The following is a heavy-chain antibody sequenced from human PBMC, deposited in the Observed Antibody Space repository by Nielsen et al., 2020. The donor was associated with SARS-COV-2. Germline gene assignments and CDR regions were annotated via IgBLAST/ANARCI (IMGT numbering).Heavy chain of an antibody. D-gene: IGHD6-25*01. CDR2: INAGNGNT. CDR3: ARHQRGYIDY. V-gene: IGHV1-3*01. CDR1: RYSFASYS. J-gene: IGHJ4*02. Sequence: ASVKVSCKASRYSFASYSMHWLGPAPAKRLEWMGWINAGNGNTRYSQKFQGRVTITRDTSASTAYMELSSLRSEDTAVYYCARHQRGYIDYWGQGTLVTVSS.